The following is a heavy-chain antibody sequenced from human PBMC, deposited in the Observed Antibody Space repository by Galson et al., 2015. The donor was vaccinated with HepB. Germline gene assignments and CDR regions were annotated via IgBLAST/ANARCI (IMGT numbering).Heavy chain of an antibody. CDR3: AKATRSYCGADCPDS. J-gene: IGHJ4*02. D-gene: IGHD2-21*02. V-gene: IGHV3-23*01. CDR1: GFAFKNYA. CDR2: ISGGDGRP. Sequence: SLRLSCAASGFAFKNYAMSWVRQAPGKGREWVSVISGGDGRPSYADSVKGRFTISRDRSKDTLYLQMNNLRVEDTAIYHCAKATRSYCGADCPDSWGQGTPVTVSS.